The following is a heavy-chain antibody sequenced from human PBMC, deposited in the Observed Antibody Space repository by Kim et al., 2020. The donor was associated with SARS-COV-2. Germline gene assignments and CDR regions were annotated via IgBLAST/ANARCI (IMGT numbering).Heavy chain of an antibody. J-gene: IGHJ4*02. CDR2: IKWYGGET. D-gene: IGHD1-1*01. CDR3: ATLNSLQVPGDY. V-gene: IGHV3-7*01. Sequence: GGSLRLSCAASGFSFGDYWMSWVRQAPGKGLEWVAVIKWYGGETRYVDSVKGRFTISRDNAKNSLYLQMNSLRAEDTAIYYCATLNSLQVPGDYWSQG. CDR1: GFSFGDYW.